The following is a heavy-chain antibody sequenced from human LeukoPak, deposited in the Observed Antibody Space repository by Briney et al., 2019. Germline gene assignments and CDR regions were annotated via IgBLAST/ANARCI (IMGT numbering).Heavy chain of an antibody. CDR3: ASTGDCSSTSCSWYFFDY. V-gene: IGHV4-39*01. D-gene: IGHD2-2*01. CDR2: IYYSGST. Sequence: SETLSLTCTVSGGSISSSSYYWGWIRQPPGKGLEWIGSIYYSGSTYYNPSLKSRVTISVDTSKNQFSLKLTSVTAADTAVYYCASTGDCSSTSCSWYFFDYWGQGALVTVSS. CDR1: GGSISSSSYY. J-gene: IGHJ4*02.